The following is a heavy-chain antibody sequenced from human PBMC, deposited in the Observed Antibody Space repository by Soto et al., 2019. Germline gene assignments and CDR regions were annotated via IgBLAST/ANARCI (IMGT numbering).Heavy chain of an antibody. CDR2: ISAYNGNT. CDR1: GYTFTSYG. Sequence: QVQLVQSGAEVKKPGASVKVSCKASGYTFTSYGIRWVRQAPGQGLEWMGWISAYNGNTNYAQKLQGXVXXXTXXSTSTAYMELRSLRSDDTAVYYCARSIAAAVDFDYWGQGTLVTVSS. CDR3: ARSIAAAVDFDY. D-gene: IGHD6-13*01. V-gene: IGHV1-18*01. J-gene: IGHJ4*02.